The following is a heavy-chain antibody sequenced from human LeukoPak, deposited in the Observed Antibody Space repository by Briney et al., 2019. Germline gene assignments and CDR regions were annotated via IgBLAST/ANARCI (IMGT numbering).Heavy chain of an antibody. Sequence: PGGSLRLSCAASGFTFSSYWMSWVRQAPGKGLEWVANIKQDGSEKYYVDSVKGRFTISRDNAKNSLYLQMNSLRAEDTAVYYCARGLGYSYGYDPWFDSWGQGTLVTVSS. CDR1: GFTFSSYW. J-gene: IGHJ5*01. D-gene: IGHD5-18*01. CDR2: IKQDGSEK. CDR3: ARGLGYSYGYDPWFDS. V-gene: IGHV3-7*03.